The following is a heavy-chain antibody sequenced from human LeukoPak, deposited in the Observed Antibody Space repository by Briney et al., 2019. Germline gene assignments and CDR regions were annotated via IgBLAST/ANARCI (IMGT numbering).Heavy chain of an antibody. D-gene: IGHD6-13*01. Sequence: ASVKVSCKASGYIFTGYYMHWVRQAPGQGLEWMGWINPNSGGTNYAHKFQGRVTMTRDTSISTAYMELSRLRSDDTAVYYCTRDRPPQLVRPFDYWGQGTLVTVSS. CDR2: INPNSGGT. V-gene: IGHV1-2*07. CDR3: TRDRPPQLVRPFDY. J-gene: IGHJ4*02. CDR1: GYIFTGYY.